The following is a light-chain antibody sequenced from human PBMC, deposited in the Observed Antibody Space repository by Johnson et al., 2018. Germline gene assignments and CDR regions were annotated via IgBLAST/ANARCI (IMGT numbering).Light chain of an antibody. CDR2: ENN. CDR1: SSNIGNNY. V-gene: IGLV1-51*02. J-gene: IGLJ1*01. Sequence: QSVLTQPPSVSAAPGQKVTISCSGSSSNIGNNYVSWYQQLPGTAPKLLIYENNKRPSGIPDRFSGSTSGTSATLGITGLPTGDEAVYYCGTLDSSLSAGNVFGTGTKVTVL. CDR3: GTLDSSLSAGNV.